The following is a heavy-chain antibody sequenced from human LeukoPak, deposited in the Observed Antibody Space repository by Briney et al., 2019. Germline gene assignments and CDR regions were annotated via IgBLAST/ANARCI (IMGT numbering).Heavy chain of an antibody. J-gene: IGHJ4*02. CDR3: AKGTGRYYYDSSGYYDY. D-gene: IGHD3-22*01. Sequence: GGSLRLSCAASGFTFSNYVMSWVRQAPGKGLEWVSAISGSGGSTYYADSVEGRFTISRDDSRNTLSLQMNSLRAEDTALYYCAKGTGRYYYDSSGYYDYWGQGTLVTVSS. V-gene: IGHV3-23*01. CDR2: ISGSGGST. CDR1: GFTFSNYV.